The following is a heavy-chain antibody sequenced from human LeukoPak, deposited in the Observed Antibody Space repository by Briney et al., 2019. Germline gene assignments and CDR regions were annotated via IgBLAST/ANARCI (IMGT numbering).Heavy chain of an antibody. D-gene: IGHD4-17*01. CDR3: ARDVHGDYESGWFDP. V-gene: IGHV1-69*05. CDR1: GGTFNNSA. J-gene: IGHJ5*02. CDR2: IMPLFGTA. Sequence: SVKVSCKTSGGTFNNSAISWVRQAPRQGLEWLGGIMPLFGTAGYAQKFQGRVTITKDESTRTVYLELTSLTSDDTAVYYCARDVHGDYESGWFDPWGQGTLVSVSS.